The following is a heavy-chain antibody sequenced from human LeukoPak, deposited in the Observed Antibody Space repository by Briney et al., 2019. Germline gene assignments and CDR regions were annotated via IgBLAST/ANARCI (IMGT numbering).Heavy chain of an antibody. J-gene: IGHJ4*02. V-gene: IGHV4-30-2*01. CDR1: GGSISSGGYS. CDR2: IYHSGST. D-gene: IGHD4-17*01. CDR3: AVRTTVTTSFDC. Sequence: PSETLSLTCAASGGSISSGGYSWSWIRQPPGKGLEWIGYIYHSGSTYYNPSLKSRVTISVDRSKNQFSLNLSSVTAADTAVYYCAVRTTVTTSFDCWGQGTLVTVSS.